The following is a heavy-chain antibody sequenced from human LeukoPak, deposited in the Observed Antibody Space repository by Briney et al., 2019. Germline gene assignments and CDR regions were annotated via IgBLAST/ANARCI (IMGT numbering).Heavy chain of an antibody. CDR2: IKQDGSEQ. CDR3: ATQDYYDSSGYYYKAFDI. CDR1: GFSFSNHR. J-gene: IGHJ3*02. D-gene: IGHD3-22*01. V-gene: IGHV3-7*03. Sequence: GGSLRLSCVASGFSFSNHRMSWVRQAPGKGLEWVADIKQDGSEQHYIDSVRGRLTISRDNSKNTLYLQMNSLRAEDTAVYYCATQDYYDSSGYYYKAFDIWGQGTMVTVSS.